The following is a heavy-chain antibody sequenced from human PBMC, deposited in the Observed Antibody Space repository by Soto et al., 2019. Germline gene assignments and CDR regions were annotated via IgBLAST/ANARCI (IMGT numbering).Heavy chain of an antibody. CDR1: GYTYISYS. V-gene: IGHV1-3*01. CDR3: ARVKWGSCSRSFDP. D-gene: IGHD2-2*01. Sequence: ASVKVSCKASGYTYISYSMHWVRQAPGQRLEWMGWINVGNGNTKYSQNFQGRVTINQDTSASTAYMELSSLTSEDTAVYYCARVKWGSCSRSFDPWGQGTLVTVSS. J-gene: IGHJ5*02. CDR2: INVGNGNT.